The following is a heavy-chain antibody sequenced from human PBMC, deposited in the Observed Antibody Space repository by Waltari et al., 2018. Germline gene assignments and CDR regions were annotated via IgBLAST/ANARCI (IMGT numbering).Heavy chain of an antibody. J-gene: IGHJ4*02. CDR1: GGSISSHY. D-gene: IGHD6-13*01. CDR3: ARDLGYSSSWYVIDY. V-gene: IGHV4-4*07. Sequence: QVQLPESGPGLVKPSETLSLTCTVSGGSISSHYWSWIRQPAGKGLEWIRRIYTSGSTNYNPSLKSRVTISVDKSKNQFSLKLSSVTAADTAVYYCARDLGYSSSWYVIDYWGQGTLVTVSS. CDR2: IYTSGST.